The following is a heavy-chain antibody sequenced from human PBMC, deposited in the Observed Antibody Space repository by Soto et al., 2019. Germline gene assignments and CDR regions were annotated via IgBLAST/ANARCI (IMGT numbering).Heavy chain of an antibody. CDR1: GFSLKNSGVG. V-gene: IGHV2-5*02. CDR3: ALSLLWFGELHPGYFDY. CDR2: IYWDDDE. D-gene: IGHD3-10*01. Sequence: QITLKESGPTLVKPTQTLTLTCTFSGFSLKNSGVGVGWIRQPPGKALEWLAVIYWDDDERYSPSLKNRLTITKDTSNNRLLLTMTSMDSVDTATYNCALSLLWFGELHPGYFDYGGQGNLVTVCS. J-gene: IGHJ4*02.